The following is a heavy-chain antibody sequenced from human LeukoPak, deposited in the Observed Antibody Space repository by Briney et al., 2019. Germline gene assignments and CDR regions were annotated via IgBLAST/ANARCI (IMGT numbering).Heavy chain of an antibody. Sequence: GASVKVSCKASGYTFTSYDINWVRQATGQGLEWMGWMNPNSGNTGYAQKFQGRVTMTRNTSISTAYMELSSLRSEDTAVYYCARVSSMAARRSWFDPWGQGTLVTVSS. CDR3: ARVSSMAARRSWFDP. J-gene: IGHJ5*02. D-gene: IGHD6-6*01. V-gene: IGHV1-8*01. CDR1: GYTFTSYD. CDR2: MNPNSGNT.